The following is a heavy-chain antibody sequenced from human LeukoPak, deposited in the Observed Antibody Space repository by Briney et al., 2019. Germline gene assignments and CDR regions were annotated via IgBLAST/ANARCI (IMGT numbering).Heavy chain of an antibody. D-gene: IGHD3-16*02. J-gene: IGHJ5*02. CDR2: IYYTGST. CDR3: AGQRFRMITSGGVIVENWFDP. Sequence: PSETLSLTCTVSGGSISTYYWTWIRQPPGKGLDWIGYIYYTGSTNYNPSLKSRVTISVDRSKNRFSLKLSSVTAADTAVYYCAGQRFRMITSGGVIVENWFDPWGQGTLVTVSS. V-gene: IGHV4-59*08. CDR1: GGSISTYY.